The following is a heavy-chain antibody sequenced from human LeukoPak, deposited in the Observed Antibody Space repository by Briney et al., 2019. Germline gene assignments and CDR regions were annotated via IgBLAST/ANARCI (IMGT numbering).Heavy chain of an antibody. V-gene: IGHV3-30*02. D-gene: IGHD3-16*01. CDR2: IRYDGNNK. CDR3: ASLYTPGGDY. CDR1: GFTFSIYR. Sequence: GGSLTLSCAASGFTFSIYRTHWVRQAPGKALEWVAFIRYDGNNKYYAHSVKARLNISRDNSKNTLYLQMNSLRAEDTAVYYCASLYTPGGDYWGQGNLVTVSS. J-gene: IGHJ4*02.